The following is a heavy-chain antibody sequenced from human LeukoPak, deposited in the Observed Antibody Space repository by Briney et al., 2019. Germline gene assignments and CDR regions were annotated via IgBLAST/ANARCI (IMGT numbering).Heavy chain of an antibody. J-gene: IGHJ5*02. V-gene: IGHV4-4*09. CDR1: GGSISSYH. Sequence: SETLSLTCTVSGGSISSYHWSWIRQPPGKGLEWIGYIYTSGSTNYNPSLKSRVTISVDTSKNQFSLKLSSVTAADTAVYYCARHWGDYYNWFDPWGQGTLVTVSS. CDR3: ARHWGDYYNWFDP. D-gene: IGHD3-16*01. CDR2: IYTSGST.